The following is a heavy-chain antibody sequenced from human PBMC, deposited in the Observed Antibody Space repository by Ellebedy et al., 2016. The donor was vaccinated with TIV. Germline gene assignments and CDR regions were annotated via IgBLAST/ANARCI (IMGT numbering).Heavy chain of an antibody. J-gene: IGHJ4*02. CDR3: ARDEAEVGATFFGY. D-gene: IGHD1-26*01. CDR1: GFTFSSYS. V-gene: IGHV3-48*02. Sequence: GESLKISCAASGFTFSSYSMNWVSQAPGKGLEWVSYISSSSSTIYYADSVKGRFTISRDNAKNSLYLQMNSMRDEDTAVYYCARDEAEVGATFFGYWGQGTLVTVSS. CDR2: ISSSSSTI.